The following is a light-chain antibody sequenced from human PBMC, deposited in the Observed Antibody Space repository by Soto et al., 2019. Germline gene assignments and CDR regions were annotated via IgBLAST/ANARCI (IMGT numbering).Light chain of an antibody. CDR3: CSYTSSTTFV. V-gene: IGLV2-14*01. Sequence: QSALTQPASVSGSPGQSITVSCTGTSSDVGGYNFVSWFQQHPGKAPKLMIYEVTNRPSGVSNRFSGSKSGNTASLTISGLPPEDEADYYCCSYTSSTTFVFGTGTKLTVL. J-gene: IGLJ1*01. CDR2: EVT. CDR1: SSDVGGYNF.